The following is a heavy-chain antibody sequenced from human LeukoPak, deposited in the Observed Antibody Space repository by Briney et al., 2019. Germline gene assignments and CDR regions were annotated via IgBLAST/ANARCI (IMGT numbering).Heavy chain of an antibody. J-gene: IGHJ4*02. CDR3: AKDPGGLLWFGELPSYFGY. V-gene: IGHV3-30*18. CDR1: GFTFSSYG. CDR2: ISYDGSNK. Sequence: PGGSLRLSCAASGFTFSSYGMHWVRQAPGKGLEWVAVISYDGSNKYYADSVKGRFTISRDNSKNTLYLQMNSLRAEDTAVYYCAKDPGGLLWFGELPSYFGYWGQGTLVTVSS. D-gene: IGHD3-10*01.